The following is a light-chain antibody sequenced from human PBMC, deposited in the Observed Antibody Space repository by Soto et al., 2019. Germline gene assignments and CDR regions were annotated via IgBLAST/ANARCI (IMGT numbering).Light chain of an antibody. CDR1: QSVSSN. CDR2: GAS. CDR3: QHKTT. V-gene: IGKV3-15*01. Sequence: EIVMTQSPATLSVSPGERATLSCRASQSVSSNLAWYQQKPGQAPRLLIYGASTRATGIPARFSGSVSGTEFTLTISSLQSEDFAVYYCQHKTTFGQGTKLEIK. J-gene: IGKJ2*01.